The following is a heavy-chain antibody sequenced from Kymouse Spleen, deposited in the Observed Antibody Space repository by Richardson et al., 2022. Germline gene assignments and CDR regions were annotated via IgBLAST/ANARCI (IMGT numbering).Heavy chain of an antibody. CDR3: TTDRYSSSNYYYYGMDV. D-gene: IGHD6-6*01. CDR2: IKSKTDGGTT. CDR1: GFTFSNAW. V-gene: IGHV3-15*01. Sequence: EVQLVESGGGLVKPGGSLRLSCAASGFTFSNAWMSWVRQAPGKGLEWVGRIKSKTDGGTTDYAAPVKGRFTISRDDSKNTLYLQMNSLKTEDTAVYYCTTDRYSSSNYYYYGMDVWGQGTTVTVSS. J-gene: IGHJ6*02.